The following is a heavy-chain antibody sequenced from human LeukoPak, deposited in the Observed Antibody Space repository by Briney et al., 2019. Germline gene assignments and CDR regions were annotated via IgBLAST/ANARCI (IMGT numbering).Heavy chain of an antibody. D-gene: IGHD3-10*02. J-gene: IGHJ3*02. CDR1: GFTLSSHS. V-gene: IGHV3-48*01. CDR3: ARDMFTKGADAFDI. CDR2: ISSSSSTI. Sequence: GGSLRLSCAASGFTLSSHSMNWVRQAPGKGLEWVSYISSSSSTIYYADSVKGRFTISRDNAKNSLYLQMNSLRAEDTAVYYCARDMFTKGADAFDIWGQGTMVTVSS.